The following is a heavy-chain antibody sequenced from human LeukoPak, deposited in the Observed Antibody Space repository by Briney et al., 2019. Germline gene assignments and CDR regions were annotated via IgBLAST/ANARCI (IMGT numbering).Heavy chain of an antibody. J-gene: IGHJ6*02. CDR1: GFTFSSYN. V-gene: IGHV3-48*02. CDR2: ISSSRSTT. CDR3: ARDDYYAVDV. Sequence: GGSLRLSCAASGFTFSSYNMNWVRQAPGKGLEWVSYISSSRSTTYYADSVKGRFTISRDNAKNSLFLQMNGLRDEDTAVYYCARDDYYAVDVWGQGTTVTVSS.